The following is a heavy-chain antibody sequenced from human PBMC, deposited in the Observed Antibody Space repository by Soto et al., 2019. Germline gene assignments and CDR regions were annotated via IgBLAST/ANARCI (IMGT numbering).Heavy chain of an antibody. CDR1: GYTFTSYG. Sequence: QVQLVQSGAEVKKPGASVKVSCKASGYTFTSYGISWVRQAPGQGLEWMGWISAYNGNTNYAQKLQGRVTMTTVTSTSTAYMELRSLRTADTAVYYCARGYCSSTSCLYPFDYWGQGTLVTVSS. J-gene: IGHJ4*02. CDR3: ARGYCSSTSCLYPFDY. V-gene: IGHV1-18*04. CDR2: ISAYNGNT. D-gene: IGHD2-2*01.